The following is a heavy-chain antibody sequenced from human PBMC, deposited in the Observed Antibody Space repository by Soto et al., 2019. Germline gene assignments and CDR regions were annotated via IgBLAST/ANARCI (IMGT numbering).Heavy chain of an antibody. J-gene: IGHJ6*02. CDR1: GYTFTGYY. V-gene: IGHV1-2*04. D-gene: IGHD6-13*01. Sequence: ASVKVSCKASGYTFTGYYMHWVRQAPGQGLEWMGWINPNSGGTNYAQKFQGWVTMTRDTSISTAYMELSRLRSDDTAAYYCASGYSSSWYGSDYYYGMDVWGQGTTVTVSS. CDR3: ASGYSSSWYGSDYYYGMDV. CDR2: INPNSGGT.